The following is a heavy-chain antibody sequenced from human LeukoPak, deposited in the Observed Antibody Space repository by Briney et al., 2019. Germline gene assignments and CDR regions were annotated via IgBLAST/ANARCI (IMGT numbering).Heavy chain of an antibody. CDR2: ISGNNGHT. CDR1: GYTFTSYG. D-gene: IGHD3-22*01. Sequence: VASVKVSCKASGYTFTSYGISWVRQAPGQGLEWMGWISGNNGHTNYAQKLQGRVTMTTDTSTSTAYMDLRSLRSDDTAVYYCARDRHRRHYYDSSLHPPLDYWGQGTLVTVSS. CDR3: ARDRHRRHYYDSSLHPPLDY. V-gene: IGHV1-18*01. J-gene: IGHJ4*02.